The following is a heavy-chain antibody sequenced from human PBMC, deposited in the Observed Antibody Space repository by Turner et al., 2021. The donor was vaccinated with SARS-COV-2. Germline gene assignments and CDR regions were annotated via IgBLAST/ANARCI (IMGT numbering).Heavy chain of an antibody. CDR3: ARARGVDYYDSSGQRFDP. CDR1: GGSFISYA. V-gene: IGHV1-69*01. CDR2: IIPIFGTA. D-gene: IGHD3-22*01. Sequence: VHLVQSGASVKKPASSVKVSCKASGGSFISYAISWVRQAPGQGLEWMGGIIPIFGTANYAQKFQGRVTITADESSWTAYMGLSSLRSEDTAVYYCARARGVDYYDSSGQRFDPWGQGTLVTVSS. J-gene: IGHJ5*02.